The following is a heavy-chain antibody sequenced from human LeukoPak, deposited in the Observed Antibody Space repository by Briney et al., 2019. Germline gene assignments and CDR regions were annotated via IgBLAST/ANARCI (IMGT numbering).Heavy chain of an antibody. CDR1: GYSFTSYA. D-gene: IGHD4-17*01. Sequence: GASVKVSCKASGYSFTSYAMHWVRQAPGQRLEWMGWINAGNGNTKYSQKFQGRVTITRDTSASTAYMELSSLRSEDTAVYYCARDGYGDYYYGMDVWGQGTTVTVSS. CDR2: INAGNGNT. CDR3: ARDGYGDYYYGMDV. J-gene: IGHJ6*02. V-gene: IGHV1-3*01.